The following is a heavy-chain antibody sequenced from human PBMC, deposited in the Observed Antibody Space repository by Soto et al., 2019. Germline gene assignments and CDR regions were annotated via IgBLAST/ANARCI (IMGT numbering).Heavy chain of an antibody. D-gene: IGHD3-10*01. Sequence: SETLSLTCTVSGDSMSEYFWSGVRQSPGKGLEWIGYIYSLGSTDYNPALKSRVTISVDTSKRQFSLKLSSVTAADTAIYYCARDGYDGSGSPYPAYWGPGIQVTVSS. J-gene: IGHJ4*02. CDR2: IYSLGST. V-gene: IGHV4-59*01. CDR1: GDSMSEYF. CDR3: ARDGYDGSGSPYPAY.